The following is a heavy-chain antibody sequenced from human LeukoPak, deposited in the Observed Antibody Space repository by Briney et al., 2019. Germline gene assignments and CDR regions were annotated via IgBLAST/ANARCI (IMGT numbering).Heavy chain of an antibody. CDR2: ISAYNGNT. V-gene: IGHV1-18*04. CDR3: ARVLVRSVYYFDY. J-gene: IGHJ4*02. Sequence: ASVKVSCKASGYTFTGYYMHWVRQAPGQGLEWMGWISAYNGNTNYAQKLQGRVTMTTDTSTSTAYMELRSLRSDDTAVYYCARVLVRSVYYFDYWGQGTLVTVSS. CDR1: GYTFTGYY.